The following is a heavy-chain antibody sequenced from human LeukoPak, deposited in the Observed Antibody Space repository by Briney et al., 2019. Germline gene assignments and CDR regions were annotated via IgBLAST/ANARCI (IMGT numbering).Heavy chain of an antibody. Sequence: KPSETLSLTCTVSGGSISSSSYYWGWIRQPPGKGLEWIGEINHSGSTNYNPSLKSRVTISVDTSKNQFSLKLSSVTAADTAVYYCARGGGGTMAFDYWGQGTLVTVSS. J-gene: IGHJ4*02. V-gene: IGHV4-39*07. CDR1: GGSISSSSYY. CDR2: INHSGST. CDR3: ARGGGGTMAFDY. D-gene: IGHD5-24*01.